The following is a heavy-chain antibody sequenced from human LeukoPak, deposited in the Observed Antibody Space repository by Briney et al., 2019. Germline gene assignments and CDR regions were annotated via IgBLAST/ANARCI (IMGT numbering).Heavy chain of an antibody. J-gene: IGHJ6*02. V-gene: IGHV3-9*01. CDR3: AKATFGPYCSGGSCLYYYGMDV. D-gene: IGHD2-15*01. Sequence: GGSLRLSCAASGFTFDDYAMHWVRQAPGKGLEWVSGISWNSGSIGYADSVKGRFTISRDNAKNSLYLQMNSLRAEDTALYYCAKATFGPYCSGGSCLYYYGMDVWGQGTTVTVSS. CDR2: ISWNSGSI. CDR1: GFTFDDYA.